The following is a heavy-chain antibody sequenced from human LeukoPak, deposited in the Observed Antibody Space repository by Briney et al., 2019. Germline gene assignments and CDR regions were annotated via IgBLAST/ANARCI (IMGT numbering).Heavy chain of an antibody. J-gene: IGHJ4*02. D-gene: IGHD3-10*01. CDR2: INSDGSSI. CDR3: SGGGSITVAGY. CDR1: GFTFYSYG. Sequence: PGGSLRLSCAASGFTFYSYGIHWVRQAPGKGLVWVSRINSDGSSINYADSVKGRFTISRDNAKNTLFLQMNSLRAEDSAVYYCSGGGSITVAGYWGQGTLVTVSS. V-gene: IGHV3-74*01.